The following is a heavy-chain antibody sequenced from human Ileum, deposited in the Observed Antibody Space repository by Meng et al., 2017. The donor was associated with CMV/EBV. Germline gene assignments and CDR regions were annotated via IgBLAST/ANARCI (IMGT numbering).Heavy chain of an antibody. CDR1: GFTFSSSG. Sequence: GGSLRLSCAASGFTFSSSGMHWVRQAPGKGLEWVAFIQYDGSNKYYGDSVKGRFTISRDNSENTLYLQMISLRPEDTAVYYCAKDPRNYGDYYFGMDVWGQGTTVTVSS. D-gene: IGHD3-10*01. J-gene: IGHJ6*02. V-gene: IGHV3-30*02. CDR2: IQYDGSNK. CDR3: AKDPRNYGDYYFGMDV.